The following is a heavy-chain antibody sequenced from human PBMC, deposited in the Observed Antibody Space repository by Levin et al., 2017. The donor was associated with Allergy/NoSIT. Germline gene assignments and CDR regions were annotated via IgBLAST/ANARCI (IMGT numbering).Heavy chain of an antibody. J-gene: IGHJ6*02. Sequence: PGGSLRLSCKASGYTFTGYYMHWVRQAPGQGLEWMGRINPNSGGTNYAQKFQGRVTMTRDTSISTAYMELSRLRSDDTAVYYCARVRIAARNYYYYGMDVWGQGTTVTVSS. D-gene: IGHD6-6*01. CDR3: ARVRIAARNYYYYGMDV. CDR1: GYTFTGYY. V-gene: IGHV1-2*06. CDR2: INPNSGGT.